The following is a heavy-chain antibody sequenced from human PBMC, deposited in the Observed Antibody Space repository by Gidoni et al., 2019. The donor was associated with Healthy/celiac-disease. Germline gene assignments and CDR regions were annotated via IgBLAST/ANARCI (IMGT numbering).Heavy chain of an antibody. CDR2: ISYDGSNK. Sequence: QVQLVESGGGVVQPGRSLRLSCAASGFPFPSYGMHWVRQAPGKGLEWVAVISYDGSNKYYADSVKGRFTISRDNSKNTLYLQMNSLRAEDTAVYYCAKDKKSVDYYYYGMDVWGQGTTVTVSS. D-gene: IGHD3-3*01. CDR1: GFPFPSYG. J-gene: IGHJ6*02. CDR3: AKDKKSVDYYYYGMDV. V-gene: IGHV3-30*18.